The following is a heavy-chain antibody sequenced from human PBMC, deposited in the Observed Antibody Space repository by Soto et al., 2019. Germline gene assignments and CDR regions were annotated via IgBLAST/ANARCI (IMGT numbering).Heavy chain of an antibody. CDR2: INPSGGST. Sequence: QVQLVQSGAEVKKPGASVKVSCKASGYTFTSYYMHWVRQAPGQGLEWMGIINPSGGSTSYAQKFQGRVTMTRDTSTSTVYMELSSLRSEDTAVYYCARVYSSSWSKQGFDYWGQGTLVTVSS. J-gene: IGHJ4*02. V-gene: IGHV1-46*01. CDR3: ARVYSSSWSKQGFDY. CDR1: GYTFTSYY. D-gene: IGHD6-13*01.